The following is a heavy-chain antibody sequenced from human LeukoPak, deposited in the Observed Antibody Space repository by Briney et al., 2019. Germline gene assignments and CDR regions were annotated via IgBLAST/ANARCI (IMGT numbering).Heavy chain of an antibody. V-gene: IGHV4-39*01. CDR2: FYYSGST. Sequence: PSETLSLTCTVSGGSISSSSYYWGWIRQPPGRGLEWIGSFYYSGSTYYNPSLRSRVTISVDTSKNQFSLRLSSVTATDTAVYYCARRLAGTEDYWGQGTLVTVSS. D-gene: IGHD6-13*01. CDR3: ARRLAGTEDY. J-gene: IGHJ4*02. CDR1: GGSISSSSYY.